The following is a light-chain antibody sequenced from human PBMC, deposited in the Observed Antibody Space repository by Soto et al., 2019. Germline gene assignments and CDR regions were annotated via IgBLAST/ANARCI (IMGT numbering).Light chain of an antibody. CDR3: QQYGSSPQT. CDR1: QSVSSN. CDR2: GAS. Sequence: EIVMTHSPATLSVSPGEIATLSCRASQSVSSNLAWYQQKPGQAPRLLIYGASTRATGIPARFSGSGSGTDFTLTISRLEPEDFAVYYCQQYGSSPQTFGQGTKVDIK. J-gene: IGKJ1*01. V-gene: IGKV3-15*01.